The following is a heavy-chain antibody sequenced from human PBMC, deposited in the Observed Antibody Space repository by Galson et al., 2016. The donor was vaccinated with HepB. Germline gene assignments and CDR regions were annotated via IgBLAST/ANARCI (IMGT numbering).Heavy chain of an antibody. CDR2: THPGDSDT. CDR1: GYNFTNYW. CDR3: ARQQWAQVPDDAFDI. J-gene: IGHJ3*02. V-gene: IGHV5-51*01. D-gene: IGHD2-8*01. Sequence: QSGAEVKKPGESLKISCTGFGYNFTNYWIAWVRQMPGKGLEWMAITHPGDSDTRCSPSFQGQVTISVDKSISTAFLQWSSLKASDTGMYYCARQQWAQVPDDAFDIWGQGTMVTVSS.